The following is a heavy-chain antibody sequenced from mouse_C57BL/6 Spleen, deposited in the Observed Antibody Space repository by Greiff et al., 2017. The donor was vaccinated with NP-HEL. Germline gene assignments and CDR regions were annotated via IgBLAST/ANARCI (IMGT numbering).Heavy chain of an antibody. CDR1: GFTFSDYG. CDR2: ISSGSSTI. Sequence: EVQVVESGGGLVKPGGSLKLSCAASGFTFSDYGMHWVRQAPEKGLEWVAYISSGSSTIYYADTVKGRFTISRDNAKNTLFLQMTSLRSEDTAMYYCARGGYYGSSSAWFAYWGQGTLVTVSA. J-gene: IGHJ3*01. CDR3: ARGGYYGSSSAWFAY. D-gene: IGHD1-1*01. V-gene: IGHV5-17*01.